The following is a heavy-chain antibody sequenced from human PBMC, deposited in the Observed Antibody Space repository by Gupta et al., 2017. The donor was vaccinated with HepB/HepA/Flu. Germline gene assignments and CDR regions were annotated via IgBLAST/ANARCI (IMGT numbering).Heavy chain of an antibody. CDR3: ARSPYYYMDV. Sequence: QVQLVQSVAEVKKPGASVKVSCKSSGYNLHSYDNNRVRQATGQGLEWMGWKNPNSGNTGYAQKFQGRVTITRNTSISTAYMELSSLRSEDTAVYYCARSPYYYMDVWGKGTTVTVSS. CDR2: KNPNSGNT. CDR1: GYNLHSYD. J-gene: IGHJ6*03. V-gene: IGHV1-8*03.